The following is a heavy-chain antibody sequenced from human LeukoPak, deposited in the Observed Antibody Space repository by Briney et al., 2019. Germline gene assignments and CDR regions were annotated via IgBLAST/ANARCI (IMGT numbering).Heavy chain of an antibody. V-gene: IGHV4-39*07. CDR2: IYHTGGT. D-gene: IGHD2-15*01. Sequence: SETLSLTCTVSGGSISSSSYYWGWIRQPPGKGLEYLGSIYHTGGTYHNPSLKSRVTISVDTSKNQFSLKLSSVTAADTAVYYCAREGIFLDAFDIWGQGTMVTVSS. CDR3: AREGIFLDAFDI. J-gene: IGHJ3*02. CDR1: GGSISSSSYY.